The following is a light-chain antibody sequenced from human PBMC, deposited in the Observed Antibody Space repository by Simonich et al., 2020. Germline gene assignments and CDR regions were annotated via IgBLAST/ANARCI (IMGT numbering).Light chain of an antibody. J-gene: IGKJ1*01. CDR2: RAS. CDR1: QSVLYSSNNKNY. CDR3: QQYYSTPWT. V-gene: IGKV4-1*01. Sequence: DIVMTQSPDSLAVSLGERATINCKSSQSVLYSSNNKNYLAWYQQKPGQPPKLLIYRASPRESGVPDRFSGSGSGTDFTLTISSLQAEDVAVYYCQQYYSTPWTFGQGTKVEIK.